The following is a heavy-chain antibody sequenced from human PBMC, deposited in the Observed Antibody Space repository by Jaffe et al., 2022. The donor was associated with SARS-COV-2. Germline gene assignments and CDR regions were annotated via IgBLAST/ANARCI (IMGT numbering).Heavy chain of an antibody. CDR2: IYYSGNT. CDR1: GGSISDYY. Sequence: QVQLQESGPGLVEPSETLSLTCTVSGGSISDYYWNWIRQPPGKGLEWIGYIYYSGNTNSNPSLKSRVTISMDTSKNQFSLKVSSVTAADTAVYYCARGQKTNSWYFDNWGQGTLVTVSS. D-gene: IGHD6-13*01. V-gene: IGHV4-59*01. J-gene: IGHJ4*02. CDR3: ARGQKTNSWYFDN.